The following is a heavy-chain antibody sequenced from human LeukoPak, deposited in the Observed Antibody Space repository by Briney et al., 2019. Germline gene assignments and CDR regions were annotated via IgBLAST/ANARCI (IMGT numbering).Heavy chain of an antibody. J-gene: IGHJ6*02. V-gene: IGHV3-30-3*01. Sequence: GGSLRLSCAASGFSFSTYTMHWVRQAPNKGLEWVALISYDGGTEYYADSVKGRFTISRDNSKNTLYLQMNSLRAEDTAMYYCARAVNGYKNYHYDMDVWGQGTTATVSS. CDR2: ISYDGGTE. CDR1: GFSFSTYT. CDR3: ARAVNGYKNYHYDMDV. D-gene: IGHD2-8*01.